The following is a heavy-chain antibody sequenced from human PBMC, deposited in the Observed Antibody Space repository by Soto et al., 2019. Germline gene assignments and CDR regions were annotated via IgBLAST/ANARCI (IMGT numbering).Heavy chain of an antibody. Sequence: SETLSLTCTVYGGSVSSDTHYWSWIRQPPGKRLEWIGFIYSSGSTNYNPSLKSRVTMSVDTPKNQFSLKLRSVIVADTAVYHCARFVRSCSGTTCYTRADVWGQGTTVTVSS. D-gene: IGHD2-2*02. J-gene: IGHJ6*02. CDR2: IYSSGST. CDR3: ARFVRSCSGTTCYTRADV. V-gene: IGHV4-61*01. CDR1: GGSVSSDTHY.